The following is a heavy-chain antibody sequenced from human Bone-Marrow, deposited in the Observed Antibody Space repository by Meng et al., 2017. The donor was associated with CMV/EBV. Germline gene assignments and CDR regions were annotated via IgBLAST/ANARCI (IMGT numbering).Heavy chain of an antibody. Sequence: GGSLRLSCTVSGGSISSYYWSWVRQAPGKGLEWVSGINWNGGSTGYADSVKGRFTISRDNAKNSLYLQMNSLRAEDTALYYCAREHGGWNDAFDSWGQGTMVTVSS. CDR2: INWNGGST. D-gene: IGHD6-19*01. CDR1: GGSISSYY. CDR3: AREHGGWNDAFDS. J-gene: IGHJ3*02. V-gene: IGHV3-20*04.